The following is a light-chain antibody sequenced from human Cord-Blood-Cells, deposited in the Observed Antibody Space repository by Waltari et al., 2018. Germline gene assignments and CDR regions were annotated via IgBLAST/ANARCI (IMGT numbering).Light chain of an antibody. J-gene: IGLJ2*01. V-gene: IGLV1-47*01. CDR1: GSNIGSNS. Sequence: QSVLTPPPSASGTPGQRVTISCSGIGSNIGSNSVSRYQPLPGTAPKPPIYRNNQRPSGVPDRFSGSKSGTSASLAISGLRSEDEADYYCAAWDDSLSGLVFGGGTKLTVL. CDR3: AAWDDSLSGLV. CDR2: RNN.